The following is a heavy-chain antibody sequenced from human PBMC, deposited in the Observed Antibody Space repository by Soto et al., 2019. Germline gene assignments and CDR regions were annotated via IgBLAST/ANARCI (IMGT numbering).Heavy chain of an antibody. CDR3: ATGKHVSPDY. J-gene: IGHJ4*02. CDR1: GFTFSSYG. D-gene: IGHD3-10*01. V-gene: IGHV3-30*03. Sequence: QVQLVESGGGVVQPGRSLRLSCAASGFTFSSYGMHWVRQAPGKGLEWVAVISYDGSNKYYADSVKGRFTISRDNSKNTLYLQMNSLRAEDTAVYYCATGKHVSPDYWGQGTLVTVSS. CDR2: ISYDGSNK.